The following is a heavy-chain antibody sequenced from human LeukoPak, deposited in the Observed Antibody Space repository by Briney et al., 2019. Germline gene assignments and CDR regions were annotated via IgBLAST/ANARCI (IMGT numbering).Heavy chain of an antibody. D-gene: IGHD6-19*01. Sequence: GGSLRLSCAASGFTFSPCGMHWVRQAPGKGLEWVAFIRYDGNNKYYSDSVKGRFTISRDNSKNTLYLQMNSLRAEDTAVYYCARDRLATPAFDIWGQGTMVTVSS. J-gene: IGHJ3*02. CDR1: GFTFSPCG. V-gene: IGHV3-30*02. CDR3: ARDRLATPAFDI. CDR2: IRYDGNNK.